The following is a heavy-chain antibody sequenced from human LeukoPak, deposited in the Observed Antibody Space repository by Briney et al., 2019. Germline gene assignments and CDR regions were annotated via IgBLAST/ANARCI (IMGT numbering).Heavy chain of an antibody. D-gene: IGHD2-2*01. CDR2: IIPILGIA. J-gene: IGHJ6*02. Sequence: SVKVSCKASGGTFSSYAISWVRQAPGQGLEWMGRIIPILGIANYAQKFQGRVTITADKSTSTAYMELSSLRSEDTAVYYCARGSDCSSTSCAHYYYYGMDVWGQGTTVTVSS. CDR1: GGTFSSYA. CDR3: ARGSDCSSTSCAHYYYYGMDV. V-gene: IGHV1-69*04.